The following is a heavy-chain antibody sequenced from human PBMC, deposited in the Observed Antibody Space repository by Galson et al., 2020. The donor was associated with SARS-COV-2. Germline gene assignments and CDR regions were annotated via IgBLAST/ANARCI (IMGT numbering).Heavy chain of an antibody. CDR3: ATAIAVAGSSKYYYYYCGMDV. V-gene: IGHV1-24*01. CDR2: FDPEDGET. J-gene: IGHJ6*02. Sequence: ASVKVSCKVSGYTLTELSMHWVRQAPGKGLEWMGGFDPEDGETIYAQKFQGRVTMTEDTSTDTAYMELSSLRSEDTAVYYCATAIAVAGSSKYYYYYCGMDVWGQGTTVTVSS. D-gene: IGHD6-19*01. CDR1: GYTLTELS.